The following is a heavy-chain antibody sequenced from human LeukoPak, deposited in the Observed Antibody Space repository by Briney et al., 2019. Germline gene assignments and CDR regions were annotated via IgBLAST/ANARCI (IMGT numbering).Heavy chain of an antibody. J-gene: IGHJ4*02. D-gene: IGHD5-24*01. Sequence: GGSLRLSCAVSGFTLSSYWMSWVRQAPGKGLEWVANIKQDGSEKHYVDSVKGRFTISRDNAKNSLYLQMNSLRAEDTAIYYCTRVGYIDEGIDYWGQGTLVTVSS. CDR3: TRVGYIDEGIDY. CDR2: IKQDGSEK. V-gene: IGHV3-7*04. CDR1: GFTLSSYW.